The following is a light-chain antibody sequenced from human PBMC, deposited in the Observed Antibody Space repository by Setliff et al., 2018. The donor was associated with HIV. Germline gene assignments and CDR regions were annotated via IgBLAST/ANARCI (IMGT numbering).Light chain of an antibody. J-gene: IGLJ1*01. Sequence: QSALTQPPSASGSPGQSVTISCTGTSSDVGGYNYVSWYQHHPGRPPKLLIYEVNQRPSGVPDRFSGSKSGNTASLTASGLQAEDEADYYCCSYAGSYTSYVFGTGTKV. V-gene: IGLV2-8*01. CDR2: EVN. CDR3: CSYAGSYTSYV. CDR1: SSDVGGYNY.